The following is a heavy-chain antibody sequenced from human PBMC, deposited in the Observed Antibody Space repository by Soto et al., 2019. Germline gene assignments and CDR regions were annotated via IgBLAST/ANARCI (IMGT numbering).Heavy chain of an antibody. D-gene: IGHD4-17*01. V-gene: IGHV4-31*03. J-gene: IGHJ4*02. CDR3: ARIYGDYAYYFDY. Sequence: PSETLSLTCTVSGGSISSGGYYWSWIRQHPGKGLEWIGYIYYSGSTYYNPSLKSRVTISVETSKNQFSLKLSSVTAADTAVYYGARIYGDYAYYFDYWGQGTLVTVSS. CDR1: GGSISSGGYY. CDR2: IYYSGST.